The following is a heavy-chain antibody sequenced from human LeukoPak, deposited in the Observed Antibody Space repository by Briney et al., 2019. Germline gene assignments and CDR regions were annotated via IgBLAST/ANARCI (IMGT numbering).Heavy chain of an antibody. Sequence: ASVKVSCKVSGYTLTELSMHWVRQAPGKGLEWMGGFDPEDGETIYAQKFQGRVTMTEDTSTDTAYMELSSLRSEDTAVYYCASRGGHPYYYYGMDVWGQATTVTVSS. CDR2: FDPEDGET. CDR1: GYTLTELS. J-gene: IGHJ6*02. D-gene: IGHD3-16*01. V-gene: IGHV1-24*01. CDR3: ASRGGHPYYYYGMDV.